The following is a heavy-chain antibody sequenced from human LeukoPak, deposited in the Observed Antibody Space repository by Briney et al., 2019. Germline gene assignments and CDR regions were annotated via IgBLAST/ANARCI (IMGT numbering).Heavy chain of an antibody. CDR3: AKDRRIQLVS. J-gene: IGHJ4*02. Sequence: GGSLRLSCAASGFTFSSYDMHWVRQAPGKGLEWVAVISYDGSNKYYADSVKGRFTISRDNSKNTLYLQMNSLRAEDTAVYYCAKDRRIQLVSWGQGTLVTVSS. D-gene: IGHD5-18*01. V-gene: IGHV3-30*18. CDR1: GFTFSSYD. CDR2: ISYDGSNK.